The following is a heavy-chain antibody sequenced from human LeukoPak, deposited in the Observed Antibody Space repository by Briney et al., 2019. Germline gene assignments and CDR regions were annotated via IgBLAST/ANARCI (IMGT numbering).Heavy chain of an antibody. Sequence: GASVKVSCKASGGTFSSYAISWVRQAPGQGLEWMGGIIPIFGTANYAQKFQGRVTITADESTSTAYMELSSLRSEDTAVYYCAREYYGSGSYYNSNWFDPWGQGTLVTVSS. CDR3: AREYYGSGSYYNSNWFDP. J-gene: IGHJ5*02. CDR1: GGTFSSYA. CDR2: IIPIFGTA. V-gene: IGHV1-69*13. D-gene: IGHD3-10*01.